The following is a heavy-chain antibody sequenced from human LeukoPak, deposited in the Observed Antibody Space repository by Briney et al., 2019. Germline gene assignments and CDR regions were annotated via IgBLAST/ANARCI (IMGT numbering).Heavy chain of an antibody. J-gene: IGHJ6*03. Sequence: ASVKVSCKASGYTFTGYYMHWVRQAPGQGLEWMGWINPNSGGTNYAQKFQGRVTMTRDTSISTAYMELSSLRSEDTAVYYCARALGNYYDSSGYYYYYYMDVWGKGTTVTISS. CDR3: ARALGNYYDSSGYYYYYYMDV. CDR2: INPNSGGT. CDR1: GYTFTGYY. D-gene: IGHD3-22*01. V-gene: IGHV1-2*02.